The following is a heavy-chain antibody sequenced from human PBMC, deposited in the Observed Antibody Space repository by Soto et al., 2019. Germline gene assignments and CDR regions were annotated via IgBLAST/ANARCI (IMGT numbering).Heavy chain of an antibody. J-gene: IGHJ4*02. CDR1: GFTFSDYY. D-gene: IGHD3-3*01. Sequence: PGGSLRLSCAASGFTFSDYYMTWIRQAPGKGLEWVSYISSSGSTIYSADSVKGRFTISRDNAKNSLYLQMNSLRAEDTAVYYCARDIRRSGYYGFDHWGQGTLVTVSS. V-gene: IGHV3-11*01. CDR3: ARDIRRSGYYGFDH. CDR2: ISSSGSTI.